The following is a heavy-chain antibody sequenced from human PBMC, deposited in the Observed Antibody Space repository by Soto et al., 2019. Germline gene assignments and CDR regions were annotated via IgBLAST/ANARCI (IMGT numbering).Heavy chain of an antibody. CDR1: GFTFSSYW. Sequence: GGSLRLSCAASGFTFSSYWMSWVRQAPGKGLEWVANIKQDGSEKYYVDSVKGRFTISRDNAKNSLYLQMNSLRAEDTAVYYCAREGAIVVVVAAKGSPAYDYWGQGTLVTVSS. CDR2: IKQDGSEK. V-gene: IGHV3-7*01. D-gene: IGHD2-15*01. CDR3: AREGAIVVVVAAKGSPAYDY. J-gene: IGHJ4*02.